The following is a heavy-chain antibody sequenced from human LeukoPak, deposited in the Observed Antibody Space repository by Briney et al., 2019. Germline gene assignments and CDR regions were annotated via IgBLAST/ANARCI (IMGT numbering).Heavy chain of an antibody. Sequence: GGSLRLSCAASGFTFSSHAMSWVRQAPGKGLEWVSVISGSGGSTYYADSVKGRFTISRDNSKNMLYLQMNSLRAEDTAVYYCAKKVLTVTTWYFDYWGQGTLVTVSS. CDR3: AKKVLTVTTWYFDY. V-gene: IGHV3-23*01. D-gene: IGHD4-17*01. CDR2: ISGSGGST. J-gene: IGHJ4*02. CDR1: GFTFSSHA.